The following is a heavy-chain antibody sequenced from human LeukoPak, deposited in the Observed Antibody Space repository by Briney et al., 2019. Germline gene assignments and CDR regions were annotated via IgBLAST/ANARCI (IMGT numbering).Heavy chain of an antibody. J-gene: IGHJ3*02. CDR1: GGSISSSSYY. D-gene: IGHD2-15*01. CDR3: ARVRRNIVVVVAATGFIAFDI. CDR2: IYYSGST. V-gene: IGHV4-39*07. Sequence: SETLSLTCTVSGGSISSSSYYWGWIRQPPGKGLEWIGSIYYSGSTYYNPSLKSRVTISVDTSKNQLSLKLSSVTAADTAVYYCARVRRNIVVVVAATGFIAFDIWGQGTMVTASS.